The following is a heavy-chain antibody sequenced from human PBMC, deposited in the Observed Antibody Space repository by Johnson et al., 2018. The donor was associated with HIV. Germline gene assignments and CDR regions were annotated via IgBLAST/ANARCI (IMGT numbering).Heavy chain of an antibody. J-gene: IGHJ3*02. CDR2: IRNKAKNYAT. Sequence: MQLVESGGGLVQPGGSLKLSCAASGFTFTGSAIHWVRQASGQGLEWVGRIRNKAKNYATEYGASVKGRFTISRDDSKNTLYLQMNSLKTEDTAVYYCARGELWLDDAFDIWGQGTMVTVSS. CDR1: GFTFTGSA. D-gene: IGHD5-18*01. CDR3: ARGELWLDDAFDI. V-gene: IGHV3-73*01.